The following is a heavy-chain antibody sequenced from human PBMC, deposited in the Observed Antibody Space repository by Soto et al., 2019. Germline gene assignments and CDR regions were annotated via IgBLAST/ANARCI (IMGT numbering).Heavy chain of an antibody. CDR1: GGTFSSYA. CDR3: ATEYSSSQGCFDP. CDR2: IIPIFGTA. D-gene: IGHD6-6*01. J-gene: IGHJ5*02. V-gene: IGHV1-69*06. Sequence: VASVKVSCKASGGTFSSYAISWVRQAPGQGLEWMGGIIPIFGTANYAQKFQGRVTITADKSTSTAYMELSSLRSEDTAVYYCATEYSSSQGCFDPWGQGTLVTVSS.